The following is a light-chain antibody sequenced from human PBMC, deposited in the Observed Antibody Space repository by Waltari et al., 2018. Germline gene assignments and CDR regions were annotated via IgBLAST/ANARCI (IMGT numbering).Light chain of an antibody. CDR3: SLYMGSGIWV. Sequence: QTVVTQEPSLSVSPGGTVTLTCALTSGSVSTTSYASWYQQTPGQPPRTLVYKGSSRSSGVPVRFSCSILGNKAALTITGAQADDESNYYCSLYMGSGIWVFGGGTKLTVL. J-gene: IGLJ3*02. CDR2: KGS. CDR1: SGSVSTTSY. V-gene: IGLV8-61*01.